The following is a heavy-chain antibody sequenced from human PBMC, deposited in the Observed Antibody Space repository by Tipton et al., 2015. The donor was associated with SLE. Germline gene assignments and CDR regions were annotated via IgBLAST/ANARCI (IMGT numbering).Heavy chain of an antibody. V-gene: IGHV3-74*01. D-gene: IGHD2-15*01. CDR1: GFTFNNYW. Sequence: SLRLSCAASGFTFNNYWMHWVRQAPGKGLVWVSRIKTDGSSTNYADSVKGRFTISRDNAKNTLYLQMNSLRAEDTAVYYCARDGCSGGSCYRGWIDPWGQGTLVTVSS. J-gene: IGHJ5*02. CDR2: IKTDGSST. CDR3: ARDGCSGGSCYRGWIDP.